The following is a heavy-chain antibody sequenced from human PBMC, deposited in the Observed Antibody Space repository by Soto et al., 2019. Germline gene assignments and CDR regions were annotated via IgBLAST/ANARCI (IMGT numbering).Heavy chain of an antibody. V-gene: IGHV3-23*01. Sequence: EVQLLESGGGLVQPGGSLRLSCAASGFTFSTYTMSWVRQAPGKGMECVSAISGTGGSSSYTDSVKGRFTISRDNSKNTLSLQMDSLRAEDTARYYRAKRAVAGRNWYFDLWGRGTLVTVSS. J-gene: IGHJ2*01. CDR1: GFTFSTYT. CDR2: ISGTGGSS. CDR3: AKRAVAGRNWYFDL. D-gene: IGHD6-19*01.